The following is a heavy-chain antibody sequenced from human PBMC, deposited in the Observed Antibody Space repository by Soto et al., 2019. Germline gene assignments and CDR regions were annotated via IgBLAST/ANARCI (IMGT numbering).Heavy chain of an antibody. J-gene: IGHJ4*02. V-gene: IGHV3-72*01. Sequence: GGYLRLSCAVSGFTFGDHYMDWFRQAPGKGLEWVGRIRNKVRSHTTEYAASVKGRFTISRDDSKNSMFLQMNSLKTEDTAVYYCARVLNSFYLYYWGQGTPFTVS. CDR2: IRNKVRSHTT. CDR3: ARVLNSFYLYY. CDR1: GFTFGDHY.